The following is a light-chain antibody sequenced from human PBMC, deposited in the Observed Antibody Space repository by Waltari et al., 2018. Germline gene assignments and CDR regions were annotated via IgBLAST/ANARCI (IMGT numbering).Light chain of an antibody. J-gene: IGLJ3*02. CDR3: ASWEDSLNGWV. Sequence: QSVLSQSPSASGTPGQRVTISCSWAFSNIGSNSVNGYQQLPGTAPRLLSLTKMMWDSGVPNRLSGAKAGSSASLTIKGLQVGDDGDYYCASWEDSLNGWVFGGGTNVAVL. V-gene: IGLV1-44*01. CDR1: FSNIGSNS. CDR2: TKM.